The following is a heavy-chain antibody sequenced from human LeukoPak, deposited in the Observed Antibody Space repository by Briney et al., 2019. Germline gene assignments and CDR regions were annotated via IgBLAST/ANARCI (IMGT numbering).Heavy chain of an antibody. Sequence: PGGSLRLSCAASGFTFRTYYMNWVRQTPGKGLEWVSYISPGSGAIHYADSVKGRFTISRDNAKNSLSLQMNSLRAEDTAVYYCARDMGTSSWHAFDNWGQGTLVTVSS. D-gene: IGHD6-13*01. CDR3: ARDMGTSSWHAFDN. V-gene: IGHV3-48*01. CDR2: ISPGSGAI. J-gene: IGHJ4*02. CDR1: GFTFRTYY.